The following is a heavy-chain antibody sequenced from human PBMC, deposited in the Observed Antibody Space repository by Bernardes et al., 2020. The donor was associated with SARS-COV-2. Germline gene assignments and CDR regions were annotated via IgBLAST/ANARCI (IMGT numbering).Heavy chain of an antibody. D-gene: IGHD6-6*01. J-gene: IGHJ4*02. CDR3: ARSSIAARPDPSRSDY. CDR2: IYYSGST. V-gene: IGHV4-59*01. CDR1: GGSISSYY. Sequence: SETLSLTCTVSGGSISSYYWSWIRKRPGKGLEWIGYIYYSGSTNYNPSLKSRVTISVDTSKNQFSLKLSSVTAADTAVYYCARSSIAARPDPSRSDYWGQGTLVTVSS.